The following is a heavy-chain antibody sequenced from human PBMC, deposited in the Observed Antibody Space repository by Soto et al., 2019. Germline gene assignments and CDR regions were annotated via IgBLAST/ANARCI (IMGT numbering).Heavy chain of an antibody. D-gene: IGHD6-13*01. V-gene: IGHV5-10-1*01. J-gene: IGHJ4*02. CDR1: GYSFTSHW. CDR2: IDPSDSYT. Sequence: EVQLVQSGAEVKKPGESLRISCKGSGYSFTSHWISWVRQMPGKGLEWMGRIDPSDSYTNYSPSFQGHVTISADKSISTAYLQGSSLQASDTAMYYCARHPACAAAQPYLDYWGQGTLVTVSS. CDR3: ARHPACAAAQPYLDY.